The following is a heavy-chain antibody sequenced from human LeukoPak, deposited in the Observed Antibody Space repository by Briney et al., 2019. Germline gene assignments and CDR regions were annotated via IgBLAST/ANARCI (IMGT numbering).Heavy chain of an antibody. CDR3: ARDSQNYDFWSGYFAPPDY. CDR2: IWYDGSNK. Sequence: GGSLRLSCAASGFTFSSYGMHWVRQAPGKGLEWVAVIWYDGSNKYYADSVKGRFTISRDDSKNTLYLQMNSLRAEDTAVYYCARDSQNYDFWSGYFAPPDYWGQGTLVTVSS. CDR1: GFTFSSYG. D-gene: IGHD3-3*01. V-gene: IGHV3-33*01. J-gene: IGHJ4*02.